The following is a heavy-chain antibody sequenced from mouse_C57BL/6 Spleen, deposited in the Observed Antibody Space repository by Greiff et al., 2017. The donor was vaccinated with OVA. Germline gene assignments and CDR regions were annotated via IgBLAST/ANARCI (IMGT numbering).Heavy chain of an antibody. CDR2: IDPSDSYT. CDR1: GYTFTSYW. CDR3: ARSQAAQGWFAD. J-gene: IGHJ3*01. Sequence: QVQLQQPGAELVMPGASVKLSCKASGYTFTSYWMHWVKQRPGQGLEWIGEIDPSDSYTNYNQKFKGKSTLTVDKSSSTAYMQLSSLTSEDSAVYYCARSQAAQGWFADWGQGTLVTVAA. V-gene: IGHV1-69*01. D-gene: IGHD3-2*02.